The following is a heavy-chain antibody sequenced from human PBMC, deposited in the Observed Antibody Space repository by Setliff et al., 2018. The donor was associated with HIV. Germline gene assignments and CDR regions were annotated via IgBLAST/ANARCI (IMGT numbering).Heavy chain of an antibody. D-gene: IGHD3-3*01. CDR1: GGSMNIHY. Sequence: PSETLSLTCTVSGGSMNIHYWSWIRQPPGKGLEWIGSIYYSGSTNYNPSLKSRVTISVDTSKNQFSLKLSSVAAADTAVYYCAREEDYNFWSGYDWFDPWGQGTLVTVSS. J-gene: IGHJ5*02. CDR3: AREEDYNFWSGYDWFDP. V-gene: IGHV4-59*11. CDR2: IYYSGST.